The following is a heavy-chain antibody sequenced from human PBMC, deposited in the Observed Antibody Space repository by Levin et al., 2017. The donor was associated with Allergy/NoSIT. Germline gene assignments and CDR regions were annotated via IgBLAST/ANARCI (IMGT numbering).Heavy chain of an antibody. CDR1: GFTFSSCS. D-gene: IGHD5-12*01. CDR3: ASGGYSGYRESHEKY. Sequence: LSLTCAASGFTFSSCSMNWVRQAPGKGLEWVSSISSSSSDIYYAESVKGRFTISRDNAKNSLYLQMNSLRAEDTAVYYCASGGYSGYRESHEKYWGQGTLVTVSS. J-gene: IGHJ4*02. CDR2: ISSSSSDI. V-gene: IGHV3-21*01.